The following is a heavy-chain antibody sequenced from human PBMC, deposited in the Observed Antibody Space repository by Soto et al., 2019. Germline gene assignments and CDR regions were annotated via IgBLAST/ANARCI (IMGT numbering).Heavy chain of an antibody. J-gene: IGHJ4*02. CDR1: GGSISNGYYY. CDR2: IYHSGRT. V-gene: IGHV4-31*03. Sequence: SETLSLTCTVSGGSISNGYYYWSWVRQNPGKGLEWIGHIYHSGRTYYNPSLKSRVTISVDTSMNQFSLNLLSMTAADTAVYYCARWVEVSLDYFDSWGQGIPVTVSS. D-gene: IGHD2-15*01. CDR3: ARWVEVSLDYFDS.